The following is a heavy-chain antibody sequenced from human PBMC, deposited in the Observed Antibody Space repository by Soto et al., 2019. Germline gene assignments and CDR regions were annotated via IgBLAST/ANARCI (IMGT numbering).Heavy chain of an antibody. Sequence: QVQLQQWGAGLLKPSETLSLTCAVYGGSFSGYYWSWIRQPPGKGLEWIGEINHSGSTNYNPSLKMRVTISVDPSKNPFSLKLSSVTAADTAVYYCARGQRATIKGFFGYWGQGTLVTVSS. CDR2: INHSGST. CDR1: GGSFSGYY. CDR3: ARGQRATIKGFFGY. J-gene: IGHJ4*02. V-gene: IGHV4-34*01. D-gene: IGHD4-4*01.